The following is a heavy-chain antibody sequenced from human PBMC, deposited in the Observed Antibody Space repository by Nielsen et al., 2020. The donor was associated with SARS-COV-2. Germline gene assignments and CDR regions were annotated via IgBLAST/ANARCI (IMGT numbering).Heavy chain of an antibody. J-gene: IGHJ3*02. V-gene: IGHV4-59*08. CDR1: GGSISSHY. CDR3: ARLRHLDGGVAFDI. D-gene: IGHD2-8*01. Sequence: SETLSLTCTVSGGSISSHYWSWIRQSPGKGLEWIGYINYSGSSNYNPSLQSRVTISVDTSKNQFSLKLSSVTAADTAVYYCARLRHLDGGVAFDIWGQGTMVTVSS. CDR2: INYSGSS.